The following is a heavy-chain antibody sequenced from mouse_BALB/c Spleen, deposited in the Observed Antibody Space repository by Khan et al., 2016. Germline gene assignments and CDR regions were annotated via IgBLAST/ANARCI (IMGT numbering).Heavy chain of an antibody. Sequence: EVQLQESGAELVKPGASVKLSCTASGFNIKDTYMHWVKQRPEQGLEWIGRIDPANGNTKYDPKFQGKATITADTSSNTAYLQLSSLTSEDTAVYYCASLLYYYAMDYWGQGTSVTVSS. J-gene: IGHJ4*01. D-gene: IGHD2-10*01. CDR2: IDPANGNT. CDR3: ASLLYYYAMDY. CDR1: GFNIKDTY. V-gene: IGHV14-3*02.